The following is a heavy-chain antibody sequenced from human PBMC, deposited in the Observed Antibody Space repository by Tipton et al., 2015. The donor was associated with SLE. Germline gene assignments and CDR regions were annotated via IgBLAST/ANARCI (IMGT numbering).Heavy chain of an antibody. Sequence: TLSLTCAVYGGSFSGYYWSWIRQPPGKGLEWIGEINHSGSTNYNPSLKSRVTISVDTSKNQFSLQLNSVTPEDTAVYYCASAVAGYFDYWGQGTLVTVSS. D-gene: IGHD6-19*01. CDR3: ASAVAGYFDY. CDR2: INHSGST. V-gene: IGHV4-34*01. CDR1: GGSFSGYY. J-gene: IGHJ4*02.